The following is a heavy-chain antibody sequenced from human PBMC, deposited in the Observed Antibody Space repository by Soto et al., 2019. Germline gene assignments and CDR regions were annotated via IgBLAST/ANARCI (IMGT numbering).Heavy chain of an antibody. J-gene: IGHJ4*02. CDR1: GYTFTNYG. V-gene: IGHV1-18*01. CDR3: ARDSPPVDY. CDR2: ISAYNGNT. Sequence: QVQLVQSGAEVKKPGASVKVSCKASGYTFTNYGISWVRQAPGQGLEWMGWISAYNGNTNYAQKLQGRVTMTTDTSTSTGYMELRGLRSDGTAVYFRARDSPPVDYWGQGTLVTVSS.